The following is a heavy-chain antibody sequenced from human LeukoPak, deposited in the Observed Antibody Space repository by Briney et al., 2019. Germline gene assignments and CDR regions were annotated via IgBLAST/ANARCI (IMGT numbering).Heavy chain of an antibody. CDR2: ISSSSSYI. V-gene: IGHV3-21*01. D-gene: IGHD4-17*01. CDR3: ARTRSLDYGDYDPPFDY. CDR1: GLTFSSYS. Sequence: GGSLRLSCAASGLTFSSYSMNWVRQAPGKGLEGVSSISSSSSYIYYADSVKGRFTISRDNARNQLYLQMNSLRAEDTAVYYCARTRSLDYGDYDPPFDYWGQGTLVTVSS. J-gene: IGHJ4*02.